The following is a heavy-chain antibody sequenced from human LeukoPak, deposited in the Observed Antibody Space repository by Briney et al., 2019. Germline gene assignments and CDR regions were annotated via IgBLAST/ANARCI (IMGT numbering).Heavy chain of an antibody. D-gene: IGHD4-17*01. CDR3: AKAQLRVTTGIDN. J-gene: IGHJ4*02. Sequence: PGGSLRLSCAASGFTFSVYWMHWVRQAPGEGLVWVSFSNGDGSSTRNAGSVKGRFTISRDNSKNTLYLQMNSLRVEDTAVYYCAKAQLRVTTGIDNWGQGTLVTVSS. CDR2: SNGDGSST. CDR1: GFTFSVYW. V-gene: IGHV3-74*01.